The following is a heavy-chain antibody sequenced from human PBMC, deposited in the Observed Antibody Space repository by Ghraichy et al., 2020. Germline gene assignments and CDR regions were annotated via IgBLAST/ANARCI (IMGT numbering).Heavy chain of an antibody. CDR3: ASQSGPRDY. CDR2: INSDGSST. Sequence: LSLTCAASGFTFSSYWMHWVRQAPGKGLVWVSRINSDGSSTSYADSVKGRFTISRDNAKNTLYLQMNSLRAEDTAVYYCASQSGPRDYWGQGTLVTVSS. V-gene: IGHV3-74*01. CDR1: GFTFSSYW. J-gene: IGHJ4*02.